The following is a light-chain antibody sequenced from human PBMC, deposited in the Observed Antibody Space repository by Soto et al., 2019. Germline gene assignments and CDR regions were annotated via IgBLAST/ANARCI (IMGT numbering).Light chain of an antibody. CDR2: GAS. Sequence: EIVMTQSPATLSVSPGERATLSCRASQSVSSNLAWYQQKPGQAPRLLIYGASTRATGIPARFSGSGSGTDFTLTISRLEPEDFAVYYCQQYGGSPPTFGQGTKVDIK. V-gene: IGKV3-15*01. CDR1: QSVSSN. J-gene: IGKJ1*01. CDR3: QQYGGSPPT.